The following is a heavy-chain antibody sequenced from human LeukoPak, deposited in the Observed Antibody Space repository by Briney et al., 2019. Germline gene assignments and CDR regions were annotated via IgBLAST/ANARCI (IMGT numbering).Heavy chain of an antibody. J-gene: IGHJ4*02. CDR3: ASRKLGSDY. Sequence: SETLSLTCTISVGSVSDYYWSWIRQSPGKGLEWIGYIYHTGSTSYSPSPKSRVTRSADTSQDQFSLKLSSVTAADTAVYYCASRKLGSDYGGQGTLVTVSS. V-gene: IGHV4-59*02. CDR1: VGSVSDYY. CDR2: IYHTGST. D-gene: IGHD7-27*01.